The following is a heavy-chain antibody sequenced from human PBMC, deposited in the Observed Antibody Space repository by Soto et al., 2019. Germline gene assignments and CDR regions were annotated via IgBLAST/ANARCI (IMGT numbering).Heavy chain of an antibody. CDR1: GFTFNSYW. Sequence: PGGSLRLSCAASGFTFNSYWMHWVRQAPGKGLVWVSRITTDGSSTTYADSVKGRFTISRDNAKNTLYLQMNNLRAEDTAVYYCARTGYYYDTRGYDFDYWGQGILVTVSS. J-gene: IGHJ4*02. CDR3: ARTGYYYDTRGYDFDY. CDR2: ITTDGSST. V-gene: IGHV3-74*01. D-gene: IGHD3-22*01.